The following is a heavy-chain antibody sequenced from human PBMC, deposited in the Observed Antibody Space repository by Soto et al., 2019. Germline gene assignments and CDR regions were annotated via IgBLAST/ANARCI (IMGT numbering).Heavy chain of an antibody. J-gene: IGHJ6*02. V-gene: IGHV3-74*01. CDR1: GFTLSAYW. CDR3: ARGDSRVWTYDYHAMDV. Sequence: EVQVVESGGGLVEPGGSLRLSCAGSGFTLSAYWMHWVRQAPGKGLEWISRSSSDGTMSDYADSVKGRFTMSRDNAKSTVLLEMSSLRAEDTAVYYCARGDSRVWTYDYHAMDVWGQGTTVVVSS. CDR2: SSSDGTMS. D-gene: IGHD3-16*01.